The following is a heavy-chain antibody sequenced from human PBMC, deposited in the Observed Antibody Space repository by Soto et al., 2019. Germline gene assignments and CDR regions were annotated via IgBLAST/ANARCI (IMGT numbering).Heavy chain of an antibody. V-gene: IGHV3-30-3*01. CDR1: GFTFSDYT. D-gene: IGHD3-3*01. CDR2: IAYDESHV. Sequence: GGSLRLSCAASGFTFSDYTLNWVRQVPGKGLEWLAIIAYDESHVDYADSVKGRFTISRDNSNNTLYFQMNSLRADDTGVYFCARELPPKAICGVMFSWGQGTLVTVSS. J-gene: IGHJ5*02. CDR3: ARELPPKAICGVMFS.